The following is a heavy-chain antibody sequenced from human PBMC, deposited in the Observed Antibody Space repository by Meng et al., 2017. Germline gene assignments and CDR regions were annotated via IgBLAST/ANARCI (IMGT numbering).Heavy chain of an antibody. J-gene: IGHJ1*01. V-gene: IGHV4-4*02. CDR3: VNYCSGGKCSPNEKTQH. CDR2: IFHTGNT. Sequence: QRLLQASGPGRLKPSGPLCLTCAVPVGSCCRGTGWGWVRQPPGKGLEWIGEIFHTGNTNYNPSLQSRVSLSIDKSKSQFSLKMISVTAADKAIYYCVNYCSGGKCSPNEKTQHWGQGTLVTVSS. CDR1: VGSCCRGTG. D-gene: IGHD2-15*01.